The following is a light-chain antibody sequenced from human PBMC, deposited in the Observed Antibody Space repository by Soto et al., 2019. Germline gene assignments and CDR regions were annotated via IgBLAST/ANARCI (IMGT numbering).Light chain of an antibody. Sequence: DMVMTRYPDSLAVSLGERATINCKSSQSILHSPNNKDALTWYQQKPGQPPKLLINWASTRESGVPDRFSGAGSGTDFTLTISSLQAEDVAVYYCQQFYTTPTFGQGTKVDIK. CDR3: QQFYTTPT. J-gene: IGKJ1*01. CDR1: QSILHSPNNKDA. V-gene: IGKV4-1*01. CDR2: WAS.